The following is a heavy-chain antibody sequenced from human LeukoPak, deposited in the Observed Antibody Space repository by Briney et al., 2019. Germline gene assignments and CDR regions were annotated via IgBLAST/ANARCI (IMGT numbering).Heavy chain of an antibody. Sequence: SETLSLTCTVSGGSISSSSYSWGWIRQPPGKGLEWIGGIYDSGSTYYNPSLKSRVTISVDTSKNQFSLKLSSVTAADTAVYYCARESNSSGWYGDAFDIWGQGTMVTVSS. CDR1: GGSISSSSYS. CDR2: IYDSGST. J-gene: IGHJ3*02. CDR3: ARESNSSGWYGDAFDI. D-gene: IGHD6-19*01. V-gene: IGHV4-39*07.